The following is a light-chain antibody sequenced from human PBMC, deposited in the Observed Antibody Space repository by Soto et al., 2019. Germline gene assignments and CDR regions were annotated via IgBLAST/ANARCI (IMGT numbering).Light chain of an antibody. Sequence: DIKMSQSPSTLSASVGDRVTTTCRARQTISIWLAWYQQKPGKAPKLLIYDASILESGVPSRFSGSGSGTEFTLTISSLQPDDFATYYCQQYNSYRTFGQGTMVDIK. CDR2: DAS. J-gene: IGKJ1*01. CDR1: QTISIW. CDR3: QQYNSYRT. V-gene: IGKV1-5*01.